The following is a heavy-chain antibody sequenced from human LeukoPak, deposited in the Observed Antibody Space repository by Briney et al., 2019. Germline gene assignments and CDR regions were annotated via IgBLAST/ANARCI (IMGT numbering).Heavy chain of an antibody. CDR1: GFTFNNAW. V-gene: IGHV3-15*01. Sequence: PGGSLRLSCAASGFTFNNAWMNWVRQAPGKGLEWVGRIKSKDVGGTTDYAAPVKGRFTISRDDSKNTVYLQMNSLKIEDTAVYYCTSHAAFDPWGQGTLVTVSS. J-gene: IGHJ5*02. CDR3: TSHAAFDP. CDR2: IKSKDVGGTT.